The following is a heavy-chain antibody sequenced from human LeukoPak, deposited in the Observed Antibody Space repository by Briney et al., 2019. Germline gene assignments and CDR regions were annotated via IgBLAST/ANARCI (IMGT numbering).Heavy chain of an antibody. Sequence: SETLSLTCTVSGGSLSSYYWSWIRQPPGKGLEWIGYIYYTGSTNYNPSLKSRVTISVDTSKNQFSLKLSSVTAADTAVYYCARASSGYYYNFDYWGQGTLVTVSS. D-gene: IGHD3-22*01. CDR1: GGSLSSYY. CDR2: IYYTGST. CDR3: ARASSGYYYNFDY. V-gene: IGHV4-59*01. J-gene: IGHJ4*02.